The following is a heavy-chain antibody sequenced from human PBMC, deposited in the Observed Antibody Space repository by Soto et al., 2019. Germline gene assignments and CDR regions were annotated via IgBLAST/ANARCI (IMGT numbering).Heavy chain of an antibody. D-gene: IGHD5-18*01. CDR3: ARDRLMATAGTARHYFGLDV. CDR1: GGSIRSGGYY. CDR2: NYYSGNT. Sequence: QVQLQESGPGLVKPSQTLSLTCTVSGGSIRSGGYYWSWVRQNPRKGLEWIGNNYYSGNTYYNPSLKSRLTISVDTSKNQFSLNLSSVTAADTAVYYCARDRLMATAGTARHYFGLDVWGQGTTVTVSS. V-gene: IGHV4-31*03. J-gene: IGHJ6*02.